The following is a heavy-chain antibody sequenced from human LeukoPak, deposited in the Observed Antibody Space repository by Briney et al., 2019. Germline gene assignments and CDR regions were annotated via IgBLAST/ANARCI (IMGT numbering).Heavy chain of an antibody. CDR2: IHPNSGGT. D-gene: IGHD3-22*01. V-gene: IGHV1-2*02. CDR1: GYTFTGYY. J-gene: IGHJ4*02. Sequence: ASVKVSCKASGYTFTGYYMHWVRQAPGQGLEWMGWIHPNSGGTKYAQRFQGRVTVTRDTSISTVYMELSRLRSDDTAVYYCARWGKYYYDSSGYYYWGQGTLVSVSS. CDR3: ARWGKYYYDSSGYYY.